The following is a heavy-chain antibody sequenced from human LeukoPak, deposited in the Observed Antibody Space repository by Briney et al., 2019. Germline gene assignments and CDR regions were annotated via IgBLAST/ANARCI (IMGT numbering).Heavy chain of an antibody. Sequence: PGGSLRLSCAASGFTFSSYAMHWVRQAPGKGLEWVAVISYDGSNKYYADSVKGRFTISRDNSKNTLYLQMNSLRAEDTAVYYCARDLGTSIRGGAFDIWGQGTMVTVSS. D-gene: IGHD3-10*01. V-gene: IGHV3-30-3*01. CDR1: GFTFSSYA. CDR2: ISYDGSNK. J-gene: IGHJ3*02. CDR3: ARDLGTSIRGGAFDI.